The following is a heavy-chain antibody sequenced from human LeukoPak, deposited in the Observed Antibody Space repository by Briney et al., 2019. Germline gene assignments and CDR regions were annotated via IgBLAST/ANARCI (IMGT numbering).Heavy chain of an antibody. Sequence: GASVKVSCKASGYTFTSYAMNWVRQAPGQGLEWMGWINTNTGNPTYAQGFTGRFVFSLDTSVSTAYLQISSLKAEDTAVYYCARAPYPFDWLLETWFDYWGQGTLVTVSS. J-gene: IGHJ4*02. V-gene: IGHV7-4-1*02. D-gene: IGHD3-9*01. CDR2: INTNTGNP. CDR1: GYTFTSYA. CDR3: ARAPYPFDWLLETWFDY.